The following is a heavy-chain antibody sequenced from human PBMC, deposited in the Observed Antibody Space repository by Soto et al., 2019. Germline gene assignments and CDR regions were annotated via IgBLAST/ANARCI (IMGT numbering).Heavy chain of an antibody. CDR3: ARQRWLQWEGFYFDY. Sequence: PSETLSLTCNVSGASISSYNYWGWFRQPPGEGLEWIGSIYHSGSTYYNPSLKSRITLSVDTSKNKFSLRLSSVTAADTAVCYCARQRWLQWEGFYFDYWGQGALLTVSS. V-gene: IGHV4-39*01. CDR1: GASISSYNY. J-gene: IGHJ4*02. D-gene: IGHD1-26*01. CDR2: IYHSGST.